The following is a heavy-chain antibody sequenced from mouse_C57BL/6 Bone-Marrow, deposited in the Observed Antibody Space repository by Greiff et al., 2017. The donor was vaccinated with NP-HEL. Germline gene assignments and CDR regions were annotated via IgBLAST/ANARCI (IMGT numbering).Heavy chain of an antibody. Sequence: VQLKQSGAELVKPGASVKLSCTASGFNFKDYYMHWVKQWTEQGLEWIGRIDPEDGETKYAPKFQGKAIITAETSSNRSYLQHSSLTSEDTVVYHCDRDYGRFYYCARDYWGRGTSVTVSS. J-gene: IGHJ4*01. CDR2: IDPEDGET. CDR3: DRDYGRFYYCARDY. CDR1: GFNFKDYY. D-gene: IGHD1-1*01. V-gene: IGHV14-2*01.